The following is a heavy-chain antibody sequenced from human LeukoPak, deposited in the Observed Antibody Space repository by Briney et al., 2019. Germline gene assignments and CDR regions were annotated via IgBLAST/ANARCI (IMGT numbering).Heavy chain of an antibody. Sequence: GGSLRLSCAASGFTFSDYYMSWIRQAPGKGLEWVSYIRSSGSTIYYADSVEGRFTIPRDNAKTSLYLQMNSLRAEDTAFYYCARVVSEGSVTYCGGDCYLDYWGQGTLVTVSS. CDR3: ARVVSEGSVTYCGGDCYLDY. CDR2: IRSSGSTI. D-gene: IGHD2-21*02. CDR1: GFTFSDYY. V-gene: IGHV3-11*01. J-gene: IGHJ4*02.